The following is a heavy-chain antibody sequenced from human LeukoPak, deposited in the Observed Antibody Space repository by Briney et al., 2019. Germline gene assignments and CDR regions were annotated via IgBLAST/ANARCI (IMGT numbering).Heavy chain of an antibody. CDR1: GYTFTSYW. CDR2: TYPGDSDT. D-gene: IGHD1-26*01. V-gene: IGHV5-51*01. CDR3: AIQWGSGGYDY. J-gene: IGHJ4*02. Sequence: GESLKISCKGSGYTFTSYWIAWVRQMPGKGLEWMGITYPGDSDTRYSPSFQGQVTILADKSISTAYLQWSSLKASDTAMYYCAIQWGSGGYDYWGQGTLVTVSS.